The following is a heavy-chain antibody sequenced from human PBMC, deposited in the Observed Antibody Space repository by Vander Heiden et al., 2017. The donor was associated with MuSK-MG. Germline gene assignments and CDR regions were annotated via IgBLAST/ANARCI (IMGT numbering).Heavy chain of an antibody. J-gene: IGHJ4*02. CDR1: GFSLSTGGGG. Sequence: QTTLKESGPTLVKPTQTLTLTCTFSGFSLSTGGGGVGRIRQPPGKALEWLAVIYWDDDKRYSPSLKRRLTITEDASKNQVDLTMTNMDPVDTATYFCAHILAVAGPFDYWGQGTLVTVSS. CDR2: IYWDDDK. V-gene: IGHV2-5*02. D-gene: IGHD6-19*01. CDR3: AHILAVAGPFDY.